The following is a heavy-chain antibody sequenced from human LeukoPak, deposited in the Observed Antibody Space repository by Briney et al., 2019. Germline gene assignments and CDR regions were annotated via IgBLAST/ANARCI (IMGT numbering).Heavy chain of an antibody. V-gene: IGHV1-18*01. CDR1: GYTFTSYG. Sequence: GASVKVSCKSSGYTFTSYGITWVRQAPGQGLEWMGWINGYNGNTNYAQKLQGRVTMTTDTSTSTAYMELRSLKSDDPTVYYCERDHRKNVVVVPDAIYYYSMDVWGEGTTVTVSS. CDR2: INGYNGNT. CDR3: ERDHRKNVVVVPDAIYYYSMDV. J-gene: IGHJ6*03. D-gene: IGHD2-2*02.